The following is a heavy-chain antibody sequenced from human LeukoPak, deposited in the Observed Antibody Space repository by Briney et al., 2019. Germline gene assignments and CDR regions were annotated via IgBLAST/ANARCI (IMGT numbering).Heavy chain of an antibody. J-gene: IGHJ4*02. Sequence: ASVNVSCNASGYTFTIYGISWGRQAPGQGLEWMGWISVYNGNTNYAQKVQGRVTMTTDTSTSTAYMELRRLRPEDTAVYYWARDTESFDYWGQGTLVTVSS. CDR2: ISVYNGNT. CDR1: GYTFTIYG. D-gene: IGHD4-11*01. CDR3: ARDTESFDY. V-gene: IGHV1-18*01.